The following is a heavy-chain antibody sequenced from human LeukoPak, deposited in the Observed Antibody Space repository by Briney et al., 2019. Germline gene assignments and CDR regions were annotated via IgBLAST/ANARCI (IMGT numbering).Heavy chain of an antibody. J-gene: IGHJ6*03. CDR2: IYYSGST. V-gene: IGHV4-39*07. Sequence: PSETLSLTCTVSGGSISSSSYYWGWIRQPPGKGLEWIGSIYYSGSTYYNPSLKSRVTISVDTSKNQFSLKLSSVTAADTAVYYCARVTAGEAARPGGYYYYYMDVWGKGTTVTVSS. CDR1: GGSISSSSYY. D-gene: IGHD6-6*01. CDR3: ARVTAGEAARPGGYYYYYMDV.